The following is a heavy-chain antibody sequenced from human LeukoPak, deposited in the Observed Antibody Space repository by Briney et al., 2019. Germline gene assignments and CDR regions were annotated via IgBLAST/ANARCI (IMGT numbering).Heavy chain of an antibody. CDR3: ARGVLRYFDWLPHFDY. V-gene: IGHV4-34*01. J-gene: IGHJ4*02. D-gene: IGHD3-9*01. CDR2: INHSGST. CDR1: GGSFSGYY. Sequence: SETLSLTCAVYGGSFSGYYWSWIRQPPGKGLEWIGEINHSGSTNYNPSLKGRVTISVDTSKNQFSLKLSSVTAADTAVYYCARGVLRYFDWLPHFDYWGQGTLVTVSS.